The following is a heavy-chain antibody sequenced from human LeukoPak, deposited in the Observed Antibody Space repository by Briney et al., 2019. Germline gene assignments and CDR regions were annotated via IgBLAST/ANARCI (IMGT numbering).Heavy chain of an antibody. CDR2: ISSSGSTI. CDR3: ASRWKYSDGMAY. CDR1: GFTFSDYY. Sequence: PGGSLRLSCAASGFTFSDYYMSWIRQAPGKGLEWVSYISSSGSTIYYADSVEGRFTISRDNAKNSLYLQMNSLRADDTAMYYCASRWKYSDGMAYWGQGTLVTVSS. V-gene: IGHV3-11*01. D-gene: IGHD5-18*01. J-gene: IGHJ4*02.